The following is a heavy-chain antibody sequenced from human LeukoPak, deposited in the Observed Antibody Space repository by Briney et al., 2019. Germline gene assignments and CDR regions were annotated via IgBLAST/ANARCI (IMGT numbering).Heavy chain of an antibody. CDR2: ITGSGTFT. CDR3: AKRSAESSGYFNY. CDR1: GFTFIKYS. V-gene: IGHV3-23*01. J-gene: IGHJ4*02. Sequence: GGSLRLSCAASGFTFIKYSMTWVRQAPGKGLEWVSAITGSGTFTDYADSVKGRFTISRDNSKNTLYLQMISLRAEDTAVYYCAKRSAESSGYFNYWGQGILVTVSS. D-gene: IGHD6-19*01.